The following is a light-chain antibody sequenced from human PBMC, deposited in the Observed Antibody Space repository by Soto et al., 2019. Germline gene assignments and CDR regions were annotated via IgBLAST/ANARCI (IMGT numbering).Light chain of an antibody. Sequence: QSVLTQPASVSGSPGQSITISCTGTGSDVGRYNLVSWYQQHPGKAPKLMIYDVSERPSGVSTRFSGSKSGNTASLTISGLQAEDEADYYCCSYAGNRRIFGTGTKLTVL. CDR3: CSYAGNRRI. CDR1: GSDVGRYNL. V-gene: IGLV2-23*02. CDR2: DVS. J-gene: IGLJ1*01.